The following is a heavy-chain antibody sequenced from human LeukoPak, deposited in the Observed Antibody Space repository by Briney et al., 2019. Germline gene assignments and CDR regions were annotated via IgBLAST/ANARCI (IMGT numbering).Heavy chain of an antibody. Sequence: ASVKVSCKASGYTSTSYGISWVRQAPGQGLEWMGRISAYNGNTNYAQKLQGRVTMTTDTSTSTAYMELRSLRSDDTAVYYCARDHLLGVVVPAAMDVWGQGTTVTVSS. CDR3: ARDHLLGVVVPAAMDV. CDR2: ISAYNGNT. D-gene: IGHD2-2*01. CDR1: GYTSTSYG. J-gene: IGHJ6*02. V-gene: IGHV1-18*01.